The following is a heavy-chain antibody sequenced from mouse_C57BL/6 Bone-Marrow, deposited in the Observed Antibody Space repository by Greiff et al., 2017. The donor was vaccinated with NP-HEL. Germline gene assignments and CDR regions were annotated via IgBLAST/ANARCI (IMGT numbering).Heavy chain of an antibody. Sequence: VKLMESGAELVRPGTSVKMSCKASGYTFTNYWIGWAKQRPGHGLEWIGDIYPGGGYTNYNEKFKGKATLTADKSSSTAYMQFSSLTSEESAIYYCARSHYYGSRGYAMDYWGQGTSVTVSS. CDR1: GYTFTNYW. D-gene: IGHD1-1*01. J-gene: IGHJ4*01. CDR3: ARSHYYGSRGYAMDY. V-gene: IGHV1-63*01. CDR2: IYPGGGYT.